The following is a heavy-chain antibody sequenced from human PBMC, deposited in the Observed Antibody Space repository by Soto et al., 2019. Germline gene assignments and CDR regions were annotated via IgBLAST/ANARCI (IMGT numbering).Heavy chain of an antibody. CDR3: AKDLATDKVRNSYGFDY. V-gene: IGHV3-33*06. D-gene: IGHD5-18*01. CDR2: IWDDGSNK. Sequence: QVQLVESGGGVVQPGRSLRLSCAASGFTFSSYGMHWVRQAPGKGLEWVAVIWDDGSNKYYADSVKGRFTISRDNSKNTLYMQMNSMRAEDTAVYYCAKDLATDKVRNSYGFDYWGQGTMVTVSS. J-gene: IGHJ4*02. CDR1: GFTFSSYG.